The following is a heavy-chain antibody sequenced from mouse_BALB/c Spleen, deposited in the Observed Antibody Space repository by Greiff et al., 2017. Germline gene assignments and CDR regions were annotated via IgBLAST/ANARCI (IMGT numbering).Heavy chain of an antibody. J-gene: IGHJ4*01. CDR2: IYPGNSDT. CDR3: ASSTMITGAMDY. V-gene: IGHV1-5*01. Sequence: EVQLQQSGTVLARPGASVKMSCKASGYSFTSYWMPWVQQRPGQGLEWIGAIYPGNSDTSYNQKVKGRANLTAVTSASTAYMELSSLTSEDPAVYSCASSTMITGAMDYWGQGTSVTVSS. CDR1: GYSFTSYW. D-gene: IGHD2-4*01.